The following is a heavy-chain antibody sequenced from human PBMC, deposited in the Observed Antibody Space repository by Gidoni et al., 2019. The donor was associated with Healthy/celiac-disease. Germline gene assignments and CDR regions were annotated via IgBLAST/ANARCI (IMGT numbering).Heavy chain of an antibody. D-gene: IGHD3-3*01. CDR2: KSNDGSNE. CDR1: GFTFSSHG. V-gene: IGHV3-30*18. Sequence: QVQLVESGGGVVQPGRSLRLSCAASGFTFSSHGMHWVRQAPGKGLEGVAVKSNDGSNEYYADSVKGRFTISRDNSKNTLYLQMNSLRAEDTAVYYCAKEHDYDFWSGYTFDYWGQGTLVTVSS. CDR3: AKEHDYDFWSGYTFDY. J-gene: IGHJ4*02.